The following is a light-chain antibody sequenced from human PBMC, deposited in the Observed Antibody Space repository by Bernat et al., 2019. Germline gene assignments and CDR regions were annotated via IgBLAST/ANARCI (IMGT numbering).Light chain of an antibody. CDR2: DIS. CDR1: SSDVGGYKY. J-gene: IGLJ3*02. Sequence: QSALTQPRSVSGSPGQSVTISCTGTSSDVGGYKYVSWYQHQPDKAPKLLIYDISKRPSGVPDRFSGARSGNTASLTISGLQAEDEGDYHWCAHAGSFTWVFGGGTRLTVL. V-gene: IGLV2-11*01. CDR3: CAHAGSFTWV.